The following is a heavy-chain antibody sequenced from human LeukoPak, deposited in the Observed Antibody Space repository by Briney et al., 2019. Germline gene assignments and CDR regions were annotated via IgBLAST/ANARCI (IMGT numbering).Heavy chain of an antibody. CDR1: GFTFSTYA. V-gene: IGHV3-9*01. J-gene: IGHJ1*01. Sequence: PGGSLRLSCAASGFTFSTYAMSWVRQAPGKGLEWVSGISWNSDNIGYADSAKGRFTISRDNAKNSLYLEMNSLRAEDTAFYYCAKGKGGKSSTSWYAGYFHHWGQGTLVTVSS. CDR2: ISWNSDNI. D-gene: IGHD6-13*01. CDR3: AKGKGGKSSTSWYAGYFHH.